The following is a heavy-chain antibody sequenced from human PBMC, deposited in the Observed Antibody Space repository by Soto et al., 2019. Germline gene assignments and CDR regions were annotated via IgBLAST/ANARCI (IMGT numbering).Heavy chain of an antibody. CDR1: GLTFNSYS. V-gene: IGHV3-23*01. D-gene: IGHD6-13*01. CDR3: ATLDGLSAAGTWGNLQH. Sequence: EVQLLESGGGLVQPGGSLRLSCAASGLTFNSYSMTWVRHAPGQGLEWVSAISGTGERTYYADPVQGRFTISRDNSKSTVFLQLSSPRAEDTAVYYCATLDGLSAAGTWGNLQHWGQGTLVTFS. J-gene: IGHJ1*01. CDR2: ISGTGERT.